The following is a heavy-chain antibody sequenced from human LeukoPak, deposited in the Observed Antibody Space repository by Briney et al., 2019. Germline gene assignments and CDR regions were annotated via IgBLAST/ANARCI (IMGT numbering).Heavy chain of an antibody. V-gene: IGHV1-8*01. D-gene: IGHD3-22*01. CDR2: MNPNSGNT. CDR3: ATTRGGDYYYDSSGYWSYGY. J-gene: IGHJ4*02. CDR1: GYTFTSYD. Sequence: ASVKVSCKASGYTFTSYDINWVRQATGQGLEWMGWMNPNSGNTGYAQKFQGRVTVTRNTSISTAYMELSSLRSEDTAVYYCATTRGGDYYYDSSGYWSYGYWGQGTLVTVSS.